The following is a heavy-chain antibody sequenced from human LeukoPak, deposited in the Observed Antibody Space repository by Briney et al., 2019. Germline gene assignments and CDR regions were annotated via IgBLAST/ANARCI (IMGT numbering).Heavy chain of an antibody. CDR2: ICVAGDT. CDR1: GFTFSSYD. D-gene: IGHD6-13*01. Sequence: GGSLRLSCAASGFTFSSYDMHWVRQITGKSLEWVSAICVAGDTYYAGSVKGRFTISRENAKNSLYLQMNSLRDGDTAVYYCVRASSTWYYFDYWGQGTLVTVSS. J-gene: IGHJ4*02. CDR3: VRASSTWYYFDY. V-gene: IGHV3-13*01.